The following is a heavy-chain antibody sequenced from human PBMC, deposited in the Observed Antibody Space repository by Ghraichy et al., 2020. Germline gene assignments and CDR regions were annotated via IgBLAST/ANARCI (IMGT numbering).Heavy chain of an antibody. Sequence: GGSLRLSCAASGFTFSDFYMSWIRQAPGKGLEWVSHISSSSSYTHYADSVKGRFTIARDNAKNSLYLQMNSLRGEDTAVYYCARDLSGGGWYEGWGQGTLVTVSS. CDR3: ARDLSGGGWYEG. V-gene: IGHV3-11*06. J-gene: IGHJ4*02. CDR1: GFTFSDFY. CDR2: ISSSSSYT. D-gene: IGHD6-19*01.